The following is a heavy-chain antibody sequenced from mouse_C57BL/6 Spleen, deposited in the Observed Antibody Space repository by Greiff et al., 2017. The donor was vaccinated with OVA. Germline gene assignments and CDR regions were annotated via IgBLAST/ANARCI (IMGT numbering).Heavy chain of an antibody. J-gene: IGHJ2*01. CDR3: AYYSNPYYFDY. Sequence: LVESGPELVKPGASVKISCKASGYAFSSSWMNWVKQRPGKGLEWIGRIYPGDGDTNYNGKFKGKATLTADKSSSTAYMQLSSLTSEDSAVYFCAYYSNPYYFDYWGQGTTLTVSS. CDR1: GYAFSSSW. CDR2: IYPGDGDT. D-gene: IGHD2-5*01. V-gene: IGHV1-82*01.